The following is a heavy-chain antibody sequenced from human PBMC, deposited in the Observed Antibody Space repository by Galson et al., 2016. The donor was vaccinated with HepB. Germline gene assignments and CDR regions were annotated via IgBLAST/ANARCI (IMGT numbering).Heavy chain of an antibody. D-gene: IGHD3-10*01. CDR3: ARSRWGGEEYYYYGMDV. Sequence: SLRLSCAASGLTFDEYAMHWVRQAPGKGLEWVSGISWNSARTGYADSVKGRSTISRDNAKNSLYLQMNSLRPEDTALYYCARSRWGGEEYYYYGMDVWGQGTTVTVSS. CDR1: GLTFDEYA. J-gene: IGHJ6*02. CDR2: ISWNSART. V-gene: IGHV3-9*01.